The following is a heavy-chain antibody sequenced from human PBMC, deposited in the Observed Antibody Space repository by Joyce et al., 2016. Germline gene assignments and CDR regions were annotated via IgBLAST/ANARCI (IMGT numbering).Heavy chain of an antibody. J-gene: IGHJ3*02. V-gene: IGHV1-18*01. D-gene: IGHD3-22*01. CDR2: ISAHHGNT. CDR3: ARDIHYYNSSGYYWRAFDI. Sequence: QVQLVQSGAEVKKPGASVEVSCKASGYIFTTYGISWVRQAPGQGFEWMGWISAHHGNTKYAPKFQGRVTMTIDTSTSTAYMELESLRSDDTAVYYCARDIHYYNSSGYYWRAFDIWGQGTMVSVSS. CDR1: GYIFTTYG.